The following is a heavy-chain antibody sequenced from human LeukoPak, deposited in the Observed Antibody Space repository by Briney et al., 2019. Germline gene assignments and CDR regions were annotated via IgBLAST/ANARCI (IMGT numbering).Heavy chain of an antibody. CDR3: ARAQVLWFGELFGY. D-gene: IGHD3-10*01. J-gene: IGHJ4*02. V-gene: IGHV3-74*01. CDR1: GFTFSSYW. CDR2: INSDGSST. Sequence: GGSLRLSCAASGFTFSSYWMHWVRQAPGKGLVWVSRINSDGSSTSYADSVKGRFTISRDNAKNTLYLQMNSLRAEDTAVYYCARAQVLWFGELFGYRGQGTLVTVSS.